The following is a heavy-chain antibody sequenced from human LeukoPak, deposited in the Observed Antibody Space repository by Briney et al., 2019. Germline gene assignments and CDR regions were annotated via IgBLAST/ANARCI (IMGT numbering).Heavy chain of an antibody. Sequence: GGSLRLSCAASGSTFSTYWMHWVRQAPGKGLVWVSRISSDGSSTSYADSVKGRFTISRDNAKNTLYLQMNSLRAEDTAVYYCARGTRPAVLDYHGMDVWGQATTVTVSS. CDR3: ARGTRPAVLDYHGMDV. V-gene: IGHV3-74*01. CDR1: GSTFSTYW. CDR2: ISSDGSST. D-gene: IGHD2-8*01. J-gene: IGHJ6*02.